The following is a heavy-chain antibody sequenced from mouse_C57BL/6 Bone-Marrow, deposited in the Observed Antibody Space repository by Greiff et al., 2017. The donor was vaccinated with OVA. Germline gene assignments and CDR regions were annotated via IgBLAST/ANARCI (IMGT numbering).Heavy chain of an antibody. CDR1: GYAFSSSW. J-gene: IGHJ2*01. V-gene: IGHV1-82*01. CDR2: IYPGDGDT. CDR3: ARGNFHFDY. Sequence: VQVVESGPELVKPGASVKISCKASGYAFSSSWMNWVKQRPGKGLEWIGRIYPGDGDTNYNGKFKGKATLTADKSSSTAYMQLSSLTSEDSAVYFCARGNFHFDYWGQGTTLTVSS.